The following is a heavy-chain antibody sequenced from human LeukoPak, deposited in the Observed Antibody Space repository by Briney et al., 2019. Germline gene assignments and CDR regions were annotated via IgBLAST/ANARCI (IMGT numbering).Heavy chain of an antibody. CDR2: IYSGGST. V-gene: IGHV3-66*01. J-gene: IGHJ1*01. D-gene: IGHD3-22*01. Sequence: HPGGSLRLSCAASGFTVSSNYMSWVRQAPGKGLEWVSVIYSGGSTYYADSVKGRFTISRDNSKNTLYLQMNSLRAEDTAVYYCASVDYYDSSGYPPEYFQHWGQGTLVTVSS. CDR1: GFTVSSNY. CDR3: ASVDYYDSSGYPPEYFQH.